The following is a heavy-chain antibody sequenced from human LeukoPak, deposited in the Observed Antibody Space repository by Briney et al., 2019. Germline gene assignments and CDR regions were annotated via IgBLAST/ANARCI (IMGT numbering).Heavy chain of an antibody. Sequence: SQTLSLTCTVSGGSISSGSYYWSWIRQPAGKGLEWIGRIYTSGSTNYNPSLKSRVTISVDTSKNQLSLKLSSVTAADTAVYYCARVPGPNWFDPWGQGTLVTVSS. V-gene: IGHV4-61*02. J-gene: IGHJ5*02. CDR2: IYTSGST. CDR1: GGSISSGSYY. CDR3: ARVPGPNWFDP.